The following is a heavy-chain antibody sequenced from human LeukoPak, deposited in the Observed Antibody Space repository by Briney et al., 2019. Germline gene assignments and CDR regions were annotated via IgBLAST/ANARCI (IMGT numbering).Heavy chain of an antibody. Sequence: SETLSLTCTVSGGSISSGSYYWSWSRQSAGKGRERIGRIYTSGSTNYNPSLKSRVTISVDTSKNQSSLELSSVTDADTAVYYCARTDYDGVVGYWGQGNLVTVSS. CDR3: ARTDYDGVVGY. V-gene: IGHV4-61*02. CDR2: IYTSGST. CDR1: GGSISSGSYY. D-gene: IGHD4-23*01. J-gene: IGHJ4*02.